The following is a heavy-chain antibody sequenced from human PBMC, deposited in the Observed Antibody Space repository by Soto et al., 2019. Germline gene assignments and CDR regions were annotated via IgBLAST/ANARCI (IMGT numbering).Heavy chain of an antibody. Sequence: QVQLQESGPGLVKPSQTLSLTCTVSGGSISSGGYYWSWIRQHPGKGLEWIGYIYYSGSTYYNPSLQSRVTISVDTSKNQFSLKLSSVTAADTAVYYCAREQVVVVMAYFDLWGRGTLVTVSS. CDR1: GGSISSGGYY. CDR3: AREQVVVVMAYFDL. V-gene: IGHV4-31*03. J-gene: IGHJ2*01. D-gene: IGHD3-22*01. CDR2: IYYSGST.